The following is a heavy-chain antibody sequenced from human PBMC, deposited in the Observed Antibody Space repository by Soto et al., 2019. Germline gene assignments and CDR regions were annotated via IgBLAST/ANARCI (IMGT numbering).Heavy chain of an antibody. D-gene: IGHD3-9*01. J-gene: IGHJ3*01. CDR3: AGPIRYFVKVETFDV. V-gene: IGHV4-4*02. CDR1: GGSVNSSNY. CDR2: IYHNGAT. Sequence: SETLSLTCAVSGGSVNSSNYWSWVRQAPGRGLEWIGEIYHNGATNYNPSLKSRAKISVDKSKNQFSLILNSVTAADTAIYYCAGPIRYFVKVETFDVWGQGTMVTVSS.